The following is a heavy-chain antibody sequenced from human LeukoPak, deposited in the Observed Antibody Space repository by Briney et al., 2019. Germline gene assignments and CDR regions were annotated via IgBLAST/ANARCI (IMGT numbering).Heavy chain of an antibody. CDR1: GYTFTGYY. CDR2: INPNSGGT. CDR3: AREGVQKLLWFGELFHGPYNWFDP. D-gene: IGHD3-10*01. J-gene: IGHJ5*02. V-gene: IGHV1-2*02. Sequence: GASVKVSCKASGYTFTGYYMHWVRQAPGQGLEWMGWINPNSGGTNYAQKFQGRVTMTRDTSISTAYMELSRLRSDDTAVYYCAREGVQKLLWFGELFHGPYNWFDPWGQGTLVTVSS.